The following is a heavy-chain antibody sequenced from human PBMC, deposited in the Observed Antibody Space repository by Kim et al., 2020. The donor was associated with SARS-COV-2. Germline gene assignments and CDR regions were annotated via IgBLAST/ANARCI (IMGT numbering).Heavy chain of an antibody. CDR1: GFSFSNYA. CDR2: ISGDGGKS. Sequence: GGSLRLSYTVSGFSFSNYAMSWVRQAPGKGLEWVAAISGDGGKSYYAHSVNGRFTISRDNSRSTLYLQMDSLGAEDTALYYCAKITGRCSPGSVVWGQG. D-gene: IGHD3-10*01. V-gene: IGHV3-23*01. J-gene: IGHJ4*02. CDR3: AKITGRCSPGSVV.